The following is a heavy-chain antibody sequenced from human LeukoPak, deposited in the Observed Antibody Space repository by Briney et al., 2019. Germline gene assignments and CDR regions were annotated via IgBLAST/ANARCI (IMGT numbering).Heavy chain of an antibody. D-gene: IGHD4-17*01. CDR3: AKDGNTVTTGFFDY. J-gene: IGHJ4*02. V-gene: IGHV3-30*18. Sequence: PGGSLRLSCAASGFTFSSYGMHWVRQAPGKGLEWVAVISYDGSNKYYADSVKGRFTISRDNSKNTLYLQMNSLRAEDTAVYYCAKDGNTVTTGFFDYWGQGTLVTVSS. CDR1: GFTFSSYG. CDR2: ISYDGSNK.